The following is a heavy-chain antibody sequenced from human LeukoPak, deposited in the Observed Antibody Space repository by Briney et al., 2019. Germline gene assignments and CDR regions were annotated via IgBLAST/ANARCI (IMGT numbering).Heavy chain of an antibody. CDR2: ISSSSSYI. CDR3: TRDFKVLRFLEWPRSPSDY. D-gene: IGHD3-3*01. J-gene: IGHJ4*02. V-gene: IGHV3-21*01. CDR1: GFTFSSYS. Sequence: PGGSLRLSCAASGFTFSSYSMNWVRQAPGKGLEWVSSISSSSSYIYYADSVKGRFTISRDNAKNSLYLQMSSLRVEDTAVYYCTRDFKVLRFLEWPRSPSDYWGQGTLVTVSS.